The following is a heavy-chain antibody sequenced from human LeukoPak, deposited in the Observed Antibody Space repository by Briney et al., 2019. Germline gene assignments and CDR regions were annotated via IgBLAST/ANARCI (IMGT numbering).Heavy chain of an antibody. CDR1: GFTFSSYA. J-gene: IGHJ6*02. V-gene: IGHV3-23*01. CDR2: ISGSGGST. D-gene: IGHD3-9*01. Sequence: PGGSLRLSCAASGFTFSSYAMSWVRQAPGKGLEWVSAISGSGGSTYYADSVKGRFTISRDNSKNTLYLQMNSLRAEDTAVYYCARDLTRGYYYYGMDVWGQGTTVTVSS. CDR3: ARDLTRGYYYYGMDV.